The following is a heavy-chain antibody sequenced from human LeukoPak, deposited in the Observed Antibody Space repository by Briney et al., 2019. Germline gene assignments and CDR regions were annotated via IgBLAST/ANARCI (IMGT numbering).Heavy chain of an antibody. V-gene: IGHV3-30*02. J-gene: IGHJ6*03. D-gene: IGHD1-14*01. CDR1: GFTFSSYG. CDR3: ARGPQYYYYYYMDV. Sequence: GGSLRLSCAASGFTFSSYGMHWVRQAPGKGLEWVAFIRYDGGNKYYADSVKGRFTISRDNAKNSLYLQMNSLRGEDTAIYYCARGPQYYYYYYMDVWGKGTPVTISS. CDR2: IRYDGGNK.